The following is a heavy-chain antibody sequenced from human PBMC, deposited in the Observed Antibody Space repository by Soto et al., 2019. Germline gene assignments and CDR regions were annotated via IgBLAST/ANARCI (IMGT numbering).Heavy chain of an antibody. V-gene: IGHV1-18*01. D-gene: IGHD3-3*01. CDR3: ASQSEPYDFWSGSTYPLTFNYYYYGMDV. CDR2: ISAYNGNT. Sequence: QVQLVQSGAEVKKPGASVKVSCKASGYTFTSYGISWVRQAPGQGLEWMGWISAYNGNTNYAQKRQGRVTMTPDTSTSTAYMELRSLRSDDTAVYYCASQSEPYDFWSGSTYPLTFNYYYYGMDVWGQGTTVTVSS. CDR1: GYTFTSYG. J-gene: IGHJ6*02.